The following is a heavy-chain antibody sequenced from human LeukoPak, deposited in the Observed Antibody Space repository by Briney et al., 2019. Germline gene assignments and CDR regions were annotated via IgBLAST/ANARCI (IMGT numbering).Heavy chain of an antibody. CDR1: GFTFSSHA. J-gene: IGHJ4*02. Sequence: GGSLRLSCAASGFTFSSHAMSWVRQAPGKGLEWVSRISGSGGSTYYADSMKGRFTISRDNSKNTLYLQMNSLRAEDTAVYYCAKPLGDSWNYGPLDYWGQGTLVTVCS. CDR2: ISGSGGST. CDR3: AKPLGDSWNYGPLDY. D-gene: IGHD1-7*01. V-gene: IGHV3-23*01.